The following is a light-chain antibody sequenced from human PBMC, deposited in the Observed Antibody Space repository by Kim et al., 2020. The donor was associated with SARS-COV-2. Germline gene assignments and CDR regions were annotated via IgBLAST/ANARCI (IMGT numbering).Light chain of an antibody. J-gene: IGLJ1*01. Sequence: QSALTQPPSASGSPGQSVTISCTGTSSDVGGYNYVSWYQQHPGKAPKLMIYEVSKRPSGVPDRFSGSKSGNTASLTVSGLQAEDEADYYCSSYASNNNVFGTGTTVTVL. CDR2: EVS. CDR3: SSYASNNNV. V-gene: IGLV2-8*01. CDR1: SSDVGGYNY.